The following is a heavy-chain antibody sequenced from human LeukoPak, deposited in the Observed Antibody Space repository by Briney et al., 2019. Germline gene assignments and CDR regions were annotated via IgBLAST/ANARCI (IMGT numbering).Heavy chain of an antibody. CDR3: ARVSNYNYGSFDY. CDR2: IYYSGST. D-gene: IGHD4-11*01. V-gene: IGHV4-39*07. J-gene: IGHJ4*02. Sequence: PSETLSLTCTVSGGSISSSSYYWGWIRQPPGKGLEWIGSIYYSGSTNYNPSLKSRVTISVDTSKNQFSLRLNSVTAADTAVYYCARVSNYNYGSFDYWGQGTLVTVSS. CDR1: GGSISSSSYY.